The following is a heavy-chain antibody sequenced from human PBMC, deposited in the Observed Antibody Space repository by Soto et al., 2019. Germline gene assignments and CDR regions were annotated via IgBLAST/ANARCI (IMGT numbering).Heavy chain of an antibody. CDR2: ISGSGGST. Sequence: EVQLLESGGGLVQPGGSLRLSCAASGFTFSSYAMSWVRQAPGKGLEWVSAISGSGGSTYYADSVKGRFTISRDNSKNTLYRQMNSLRAEDTAVYYCAKHQTLPGIAAAGHYWGQGTLVTVSS. J-gene: IGHJ4*02. V-gene: IGHV3-23*01. D-gene: IGHD6-13*01. CDR1: GFTFSSYA. CDR3: AKHQTLPGIAAAGHY.